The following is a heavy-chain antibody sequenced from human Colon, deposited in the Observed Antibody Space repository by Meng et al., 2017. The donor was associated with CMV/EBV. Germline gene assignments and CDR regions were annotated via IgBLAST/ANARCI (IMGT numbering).Heavy chain of an antibody. CDR2: VSRDSAN. J-gene: IGHJ4*02. V-gene: IGHV3-11*06. CDR1: GFTFSDDY. D-gene: IGHD3-16*01. Sequence: QVRLVECGVVVVNAEGTRRLSAATSGFTFSDDYMHWVRQAPGKGLEWISYVSRDSANYTKYADSVRGRFTVSRDNAKNSLYLQMNNLRAEETAVYYCTREGGAKRFDSWGQGTLVTVSS. CDR3: TREGGAKRFDS.